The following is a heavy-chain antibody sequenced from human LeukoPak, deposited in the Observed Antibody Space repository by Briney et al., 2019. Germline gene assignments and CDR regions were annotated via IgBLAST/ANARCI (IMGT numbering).Heavy chain of an antibody. V-gene: IGHV3-48*01. CDR1: GFTFSSYS. D-gene: IGHD4-17*01. CDR3: ARDPEYSDDGYYFDY. CDR2: ISSSSSTI. J-gene: IGHJ4*02. Sequence: GGSLRLSCAASGFTFSSYSMNWVRQAPGKGLEGVSYISSSSSTIYYADSVKGRFTISRDNAKNSLYLQMNSLRAEDTAVYYCARDPEYSDDGYYFDYWGQGTLVTVSS.